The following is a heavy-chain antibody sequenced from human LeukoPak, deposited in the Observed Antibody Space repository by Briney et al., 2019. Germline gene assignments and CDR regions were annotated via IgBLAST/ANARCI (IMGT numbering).Heavy chain of an antibody. D-gene: IGHD6-19*01. CDR2: IKQDGSEK. V-gene: IGHV3-7*01. CDR1: GFTFSSSW. Sequence: GGSLRLSCAASGFTFSSSWMSWVRQAPGKGLEWVANIKQDGSEKYYVDSVKGRFTISRDKAKNSLYLQMNSLRAEDTAVYYCARGVLYYSSYDYWGQGTLVTVSS. J-gene: IGHJ4*02. CDR3: ARGVLYYSSYDY.